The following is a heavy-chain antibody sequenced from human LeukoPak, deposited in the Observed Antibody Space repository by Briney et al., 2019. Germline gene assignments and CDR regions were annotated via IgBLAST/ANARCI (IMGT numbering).Heavy chain of an antibody. J-gene: IGHJ4*02. V-gene: IGHV4-4*07. CDR3: ARDPNYDSSGPFDY. Sequence: PSETLSLTCTVSGGSISSYYWSWIRQPAGKGLEWIGRIYTSGSTNCNPSLKSRVTMSVDTSKNQFSLKLSSVTAADTAVYYCARDPNYDSSGPFDYWGQGTLVTVSS. CDR1: GGSISSYY. D-gene: IGHD3-22*01. CDR2: IYTSGST.